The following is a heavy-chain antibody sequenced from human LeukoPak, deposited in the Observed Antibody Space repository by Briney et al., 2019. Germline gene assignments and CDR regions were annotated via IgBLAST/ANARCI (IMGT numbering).Heavy chain of an antibody. V-gene: IGHV3-30*04. J-gene: IGHJ4*02. Sequence: GGSLRLSCTASGFTFSSYAMHWVRQAPGKGLEWVAVISYDGSNKYYADSVKGRFTISRDNSKNTLYLQMNSLRPEDTAVYYCARDGELRGYSGYDFDYWGQGTLVTVSS. CDR1: GFTFSSYA. CDR3: ARDGELRGYSGYDFDY. CDR2: ISYDGSNK. D-gene: IGHD5-12*01.